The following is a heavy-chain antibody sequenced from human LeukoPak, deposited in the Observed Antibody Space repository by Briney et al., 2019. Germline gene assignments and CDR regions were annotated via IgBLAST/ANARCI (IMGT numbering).Heavy chain of an antibody. D-gene: IGHD3-22*01. V-gene: IGHV3-48*03. CDR2: ISSSGSTI. Sequence: GGSLRPSCAASGFTFSSYEMNWVRQAPGKGLEWVSYISSSGSTIYYADSVKGRFTISRDNAKNSLYLQMNSLRAEDTAVYYCARGGLVYYDSSGVDYWGQGTLVTVSS. CDR1: GFTFSSYE. J-gene: IGHJ4*02. CDR3: ARGGLVYYDSSGVDY.